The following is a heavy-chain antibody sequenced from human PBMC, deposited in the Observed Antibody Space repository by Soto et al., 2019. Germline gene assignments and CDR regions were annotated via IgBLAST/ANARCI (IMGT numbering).Heavy chain of an antibody. CDR2: IDPSDSYT. D-gene: IGHD1-1*01. CDR1: GYSFTSYW. J-gene: IGHJ6*02. V-gene: IGHV5-10-1*01. Sequence: GESLKISCKGSGYSFTSYWISWVRQMPGKGLEWMGRIDPSDSYTNYSPSFQGHVTISADKSISTAYLQWSSLKASDTAMYYCARITWNYSHYYGMDVWGQGTTVTVSS. CDR3: ARITWNYSHYYGMDV.